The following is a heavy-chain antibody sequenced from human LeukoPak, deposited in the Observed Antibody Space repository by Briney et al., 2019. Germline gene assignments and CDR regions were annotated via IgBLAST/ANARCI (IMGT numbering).Heavy chain of an antibody. CDR1: GGSISSGGYC. CDR2: IYYSERT. J-gene: IGHJ6*02. D-gene: IGHD2-15*01. CDR3: ARASYCSGGSCDSGGMDV. V-gene: IGHV4-31*03. Sequence: SETLSLTCTVSGGSISSGGYCWSWIRQHPGKGLECIGYIYYSERTYYNPSLKSRVTISVDTSKNQFSLKLSSVTAADTAVYYCARASYCSGGSCDSGGMDVWGQGTTVTVSS.